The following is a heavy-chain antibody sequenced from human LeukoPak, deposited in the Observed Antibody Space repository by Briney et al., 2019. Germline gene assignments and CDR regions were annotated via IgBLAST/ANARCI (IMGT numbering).Heavy chain of an antibody. J-gene: IGHJ6*03. D-gene: IGHD3-3*01. CDR3: VRALADYDFWSGTMGGYYYYYYMDV. Sequence: ASVKVPCKASGYTFTGYYMHWVRQAPGQGLEWMGWINPNSGGTNYAQKFQGRVTMTRDTSISTAYMELSRLRSDDTAVYYCVRALADYDFWSGTMGGYYYYYYMDVWGKGTTVTVSS. V-gene: IGHV1-2*02. CDR2: INPNSGGT. CDR1: GYTFTGYY.